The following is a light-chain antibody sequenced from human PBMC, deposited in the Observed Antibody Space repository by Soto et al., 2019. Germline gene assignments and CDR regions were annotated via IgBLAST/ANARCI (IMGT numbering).Light chain of an antibody. J-gene: IGKJ1*01. CDR1: QTVSSHF. Sequence: EIVLTQSPGTLSLSPGERGTLSCRASQTVSSHFLAWYQQKPGQAPRLLIFDASTRATGIPDRFTGSGSGTDFTLTISRLEPEDFAVYYCQFYGDPSKTFGQGTKVEIK. V-gene: IGKV3-20*01. CDR2: DAS. CDR3: QFYGDPSKT.